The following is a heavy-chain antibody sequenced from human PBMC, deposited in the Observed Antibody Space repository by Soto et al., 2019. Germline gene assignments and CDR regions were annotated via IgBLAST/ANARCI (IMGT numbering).Heavy chain of an antibody. CDR1: GYTFTSYA. J-gene: IGHJ4*02. Sequence: ASVKVSCKASGYTFTSYAMHWVRQAPGQRLEWMGWINAGNGNTKYSQKFQGRVTITRDTSASTAYMELSSLRSEDTAVYYCPRALNGYLHYFDYWGQGTPVTVSS. CDR3: PRALNGYLHYFDY. V-gene: IGHV1-3*01. D-gene: IGHD5-18*01. CDR2: INAGNGNT.